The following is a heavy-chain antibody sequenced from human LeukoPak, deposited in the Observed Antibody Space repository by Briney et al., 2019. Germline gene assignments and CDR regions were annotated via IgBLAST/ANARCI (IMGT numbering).Heavy chain of an antibody. CDR1: GYSFASYW. V-gene: IGHV5-51*01. CDR3: ARLWHAAMVTHSFDY. D-gene: IGHD5-18*01. J-gene: IGHJ4*02. Sequence: LGESLKISCKGSGYSFASYWIAWVRQMPGKGLEWMGIIYPGDSDTRYSPSFQGQVTISADKSISTAYLQWSSLKASDTAMYYCARLWHAAMVTHSFDYWGQGTLVTVSS. CDR2: IYPGDSDT.